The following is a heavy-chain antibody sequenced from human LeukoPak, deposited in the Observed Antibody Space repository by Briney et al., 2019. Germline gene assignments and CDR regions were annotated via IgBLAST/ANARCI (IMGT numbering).Heavy chain of an antibody. CDR1: GYTFTTYG. V-gene: IGHV1-18*01. CDR2: ISAYNGNT. Sequence: ASVKVSCKASGYTFTTYGISWVRQAHGQNLEWMGWISAYNGNTNYAQKFQGRVTMTTDTSTSTAYMELRSLRSDDTALYYCARDLIAVRPGWFDPWGQGTLVTVSS. D-gene: IGHD6-6*01. J-gene: IGHJ5*02. CDR3: ARDLIAVRPGWFDP.